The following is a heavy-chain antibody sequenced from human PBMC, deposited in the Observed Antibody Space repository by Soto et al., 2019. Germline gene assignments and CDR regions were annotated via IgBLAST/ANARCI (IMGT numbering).Heavy chain of an antibody. D-gene: IGHD3-10*01. V-gene: IGHV3-74*01. CDR1: GFTFSSYW. CDR3: ARASFGELAVGYYYYGMDV. Sequence: GGSLRLSCAASGFTFSSYWMHWVRQAPGKGLVWVSRINSDGSSTSYADSVKGRFTISRDNAKNTLYLQMNSLRAEDTAVYYCARASFGELAVGYYYYGMDVWGQGTTVTVSS. CDR2: INSDGSST. J-gene: IGHJ6*02.